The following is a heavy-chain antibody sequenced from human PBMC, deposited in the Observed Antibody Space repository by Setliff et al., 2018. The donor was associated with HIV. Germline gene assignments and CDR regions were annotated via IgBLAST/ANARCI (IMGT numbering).Heavy chain of an antibody. J-gene: IGHJ4*02. CDR1: GFTFSSYA. D-gene: IGHD4-17*01. V-gene: IGHV3-48*04. CDR2: ITNTGSST. CDR3: MYGGRTATTH. Sequence: PGGSLRLSCAASGFTFSSYAMSWFRLAPGKGLEWISHITNTGSSTNYADSVKGRFTISRDNAKYSLYLQMNTLRVEDTAVYYCMYGGRTATTHWGQGTLVTVSS.